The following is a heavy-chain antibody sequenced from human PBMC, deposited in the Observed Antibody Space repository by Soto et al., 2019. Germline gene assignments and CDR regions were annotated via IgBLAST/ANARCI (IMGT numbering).Heavy chain of an antibody. V-gene: IGHV4-59*08. J-gene: IGHJ4*02. CDR2: IYYSGST. CDR3: VRQSVDCSGGSCYTYYFDY. Sequence: SETLSLTCSVSGGSINNYYWSWIRQPPGKGLEWIGYIYYSGSTNYNPSLKSRVTISVDTSKNQFSLKLSSVTAADTAVYYCVRQSVDCSGGSCYTYYFDYWGQGTLVTVSS. CDR1: GGSINNYY. D-gene: IGHD2-15*01.